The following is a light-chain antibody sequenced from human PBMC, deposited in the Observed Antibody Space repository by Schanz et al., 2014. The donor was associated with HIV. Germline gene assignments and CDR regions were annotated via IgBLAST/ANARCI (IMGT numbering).Light chain of an antibody. V-gene: IGLV1-40*01. CDR3: ATWDSTLFGVV. CDR1: NSNIGAGYD. J-gene: IGLJ2*01. Sequence: QSVLTQPPSVSGAPGQGVTISCTGSNSNIGAGYDVHWYQQLPGTAPKLLIYDNGRRASGIPDRFSASKSGTSASLDITGLQTGDEADYFCATWDSTLFGVVFGGGTKLTVL. CDR2: DNG.